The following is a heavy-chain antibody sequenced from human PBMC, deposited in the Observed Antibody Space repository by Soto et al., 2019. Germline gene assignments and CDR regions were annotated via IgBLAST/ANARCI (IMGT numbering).Heavy chain of an antibody. CDR1: GFTFSNYA. CDR2: ISGSGGST. Sequence: EVQLLESGGGLVQPGGSLRLSCAASGFTFSNYAVTWVRQAPGKGLEWVSTISGSGGSTYYADSEKGRFTISRDNSKNTLYLQMHSLRAEDTAVYYCAKDQGSSWYEIDYWGQGTLVTVSS. V-gene: IGHV3-23*01. D-gene: IGHD6-13*01. J-gene: IGHJ4*02. CDR3: AKDQGSSWYEIDY.